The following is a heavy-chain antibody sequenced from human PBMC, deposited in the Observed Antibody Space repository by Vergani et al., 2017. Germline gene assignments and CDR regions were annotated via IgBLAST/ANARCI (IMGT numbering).Heavy chain of an antibody. CDR1: GFTFSSYS. D-gene: IGHD2-2*02. CDR3: ARDRVVVAPAAIHLYSYYCGMDV. CDR2: ISSSSSYI. V-gene: IGHV3-21*01. Sequence: EVQLVESGGGLVKPGGSLRLSCAASGFTFSSYSMNWVRQAPGKGLEWVSSISSSSSYIYYADSVQGRFTISRDNAKSSLYLEMNSLRAEDTAVYYCARDRVVVAPAAIHLYSYYCGMDVWGQGTTVTVSS. J-gene: IGHJ6*02.